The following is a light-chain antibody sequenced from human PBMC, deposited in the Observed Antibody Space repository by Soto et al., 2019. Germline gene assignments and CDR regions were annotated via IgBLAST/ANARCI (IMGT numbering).Light chain of an antibody. Sequence: EIVLTQSPATLSLSPGERATLSCRASQTVSSYLAWYQQKAGQAPRPLIYDASNRAPGIPARFSGSGSGTDFTLTISSLEPEDFAVYYCQQRHMWPITFGQGTRLEIK. CDR1: QTVSSY. J-gene: IGKJ5*01. CDR2: DAS. CDR3: QQRHMWPIT. V-gene: IGKV3-11*01.